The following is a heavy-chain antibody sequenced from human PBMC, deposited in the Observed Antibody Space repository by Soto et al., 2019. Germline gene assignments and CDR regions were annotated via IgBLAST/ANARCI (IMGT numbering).Heavy chain of an antibody. Sequence: SVKVSCKASGGTFSSYAISWVRQAPGQGLEWMGGIIPIFGTANYAQKFQGRVTITADKSTSTAYMELSSLRSEDTAVYYCTTAASPIFGVLIASNCYFDLWGRGTLVTVSS. V-gene: IGHV1-69*06. CDR3: TTAASPIFGVLIASNCYFDL. CDR1: GGTFSSYA. J-gene: IGHJ2*01. D-gene: IGHD3-3*01. CDR2: IIPIFGTA.